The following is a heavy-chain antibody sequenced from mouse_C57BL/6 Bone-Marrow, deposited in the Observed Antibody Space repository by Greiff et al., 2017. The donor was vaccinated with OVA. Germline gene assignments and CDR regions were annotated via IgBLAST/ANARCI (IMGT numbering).Heavy chain of an antibody. CDR2: IDPSDSYT. J-gene: IGHJ2*01. Sequence: VQLQQPGAELVKPGASVKLSCKASGYTFTSYWMQWVKQRPGQGLEWIGEIDPSDSYTNYNQKFKGKATLTVDTSSSTAYMQLSSLTSEDSAVYYCAREETITTVVATGYFDYWGQGTTLTVSS. D-gene: IGHD1-1*01. V-gene: IGHV1-50*01. CDR3: AREETITTVVATGYFDY. CDR1: GYTFTSYW.